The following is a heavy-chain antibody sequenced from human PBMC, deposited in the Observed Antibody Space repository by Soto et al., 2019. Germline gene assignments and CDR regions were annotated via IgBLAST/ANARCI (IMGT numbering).Heavy chain of an antibody. Sequence: PSETLSLTCAVSGYSISSGYYWGWIRHPPGKGLEWIGSISHSGNTYYNPSLKSRVTISVDTSKNQFSLKLSSVTAADTAVYFCGRDYVDTSMVWGQGTMVTVYS. CDR3: GRDYVDTSMV. V-gene: IGHV4-38-2*02. CDR2: ISHSGNT. CDR1: GYSISSGYY. J-gene: IGHJ4*02. D-gene: IGHD5-18*01.